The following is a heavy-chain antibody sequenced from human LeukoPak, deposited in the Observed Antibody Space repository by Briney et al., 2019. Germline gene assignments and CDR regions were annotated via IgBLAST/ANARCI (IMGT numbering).Heavy chain of an antibody. CDR2: IYTSGST. CDR1: GGSISSYY. D-gene: IGHD6-13*01. CDR3: ARGVGAAGTGGTFDY. J-gene: IGHJ4*02. V-gene: IGHV4-4*07. Sequence: SETLSLTCTVSGGSISSYYWSWIRQPAGKGLEGIGRIYTSGSTNYNPSLKSRATMSVDTSKNQFSLKLSSVTAADTAVYYCARGVGAAGTGGTFDYWGQGTLVTVSS.